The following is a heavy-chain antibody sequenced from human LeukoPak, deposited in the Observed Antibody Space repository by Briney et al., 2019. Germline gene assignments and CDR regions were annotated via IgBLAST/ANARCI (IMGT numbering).Heavy chain of an antibody. CDR1: GYTFTGYY. CDR2: INPNSGGT. Sequence: ASVKVSCKASGYTFTGYYIHWVRQAPGQGLEWMGWINPNSGGTNYAQKFQGRVTMTRDTSISTAYMELSRLRSDDTAVYYCARDASHDYSNYVGGMDVWGQGTTVTVSS. D-gene: IGHD4-11*01. CDR3: ARDASHDYSNYVGGMDV. J-gene: IGHJ6*02. V-gene: IGHV1-2*02.